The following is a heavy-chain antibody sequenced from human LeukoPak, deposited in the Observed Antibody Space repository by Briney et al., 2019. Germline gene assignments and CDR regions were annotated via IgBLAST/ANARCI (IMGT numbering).Heavy chain of an antibody. CDR2: ISWNSGTI. J-gene: IGHJ4*02. Sequence: GGSLRLSCAASGFTFDDYTMHWVRQAPGKGLEWVSGISWNSGTITYADSVKGRFTISRDNAKNSPYLQMNSLRAEDTALYYCVKDRYYGSGSYFDYWGQGTLVTVSS. D-gene: IGHD3-10*01. CDR1: GFTFDDYT. CDR3: VKDRYYGSGSYFDY. V-gene: IGHV3-9*01.